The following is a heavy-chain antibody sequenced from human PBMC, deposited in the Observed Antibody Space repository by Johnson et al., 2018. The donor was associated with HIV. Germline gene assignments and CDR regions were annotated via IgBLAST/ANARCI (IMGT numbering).Heavy chain of an antibody. D-gene: IGHD6-6*01. CDR1: GFTFSSYG. Sequence: QVQLVESGGGVVQPGGSPRLSCAASGFTFSSYGMHWVRQATGKGLEWVAFIRYDGSNKYYADSVKGRFTISRDNSKNTLYLQMSSLRVEDTAMYYCARAAAARSTGHDAFDIWGQGTMVTVSP. CDR3: ARAAAARSTGHDAFDI. CDR2: IRYDGSNK. V-gene: IGHV3-30*02. J-gene: IGHJ3*02.